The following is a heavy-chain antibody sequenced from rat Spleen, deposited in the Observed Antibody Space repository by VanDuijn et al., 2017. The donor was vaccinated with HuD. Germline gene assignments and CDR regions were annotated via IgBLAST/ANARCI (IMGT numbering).Heavy chain of an antibody. V-gene: IGHV3-3*01. Sequence: EVQLQESGPGLVKPSQSLSLTCSVTGYSITSNFWGWIRKFPGNKMEWLGYINSAGTTNYNPSLKSRISITRDTSKNQFFLQVNSVTAEDTATYYCTSLSMDAWGQGASVTVSS. CDR3: TSLSMDA. CDR1: GYSITSNF. CDR2: INSAGTT. J-gene: IGHJ4*01. D-gene: IGHD1-12*01.